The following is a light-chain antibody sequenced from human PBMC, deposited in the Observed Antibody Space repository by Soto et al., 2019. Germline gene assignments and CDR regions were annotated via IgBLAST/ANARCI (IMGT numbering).Light chain of an antibody. J-gene: IGLJ2*01. V-gene: IGLV2-23*01. CDR2: EGS. Sequence: QSALTQPASVSGSPGQSITISCTGTSSDVGAYNLVSWYQHHPGKAPKLLIFEGSKRPSGVSNRFSGSKSGNTASLTISGLQAEDEADYHCCSYESTNTLVLGGGTQLTVL. CDR1: SSDVGAYNL. CDR3: CSYESTNTLV.